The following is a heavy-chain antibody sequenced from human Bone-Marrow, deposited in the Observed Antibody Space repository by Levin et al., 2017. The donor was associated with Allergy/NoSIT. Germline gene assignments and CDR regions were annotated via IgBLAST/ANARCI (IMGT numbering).Heavy chain of an antibody. V-gene: IGHV3-53*01. CDR3: ARDLGSIGGIAN. J-gene: IGHJ4*02. CDR1: GFTVSSNY. CDR2: IYSGGST. Sequence: GESLKISCAASGFTVSSNYMSWVRQAPGKGLEWVSVIYSGGSTYYADSVKGRFTISRDNSKNTLYLQMNSLRAEDTAVYYCARDLGSIGGIANWGQGTLVTVSS. D-gene: IGHD3-16*02.